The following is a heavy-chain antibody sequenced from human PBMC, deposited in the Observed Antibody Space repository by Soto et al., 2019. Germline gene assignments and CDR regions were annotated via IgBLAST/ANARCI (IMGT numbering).Heavy chain of an antibody. CDR3: AALIVVVMYPDY. CDR2: INPSGGST. J-gene: IGHJ4*02. V-gene: IGHV1-46*01. CDR1: GYTFTSYY. Sequence: ASVKVSCKASGYTFTSYYMHWVRQAPGQGLEWMGIINPSGGSTSYAQKFQGRVTMTRDTSTSTVYMELSSLRAEDTAVYYCAALIVVVMYPDYWGQGTLVTVSS. D-gene: IGHD3-22*01.